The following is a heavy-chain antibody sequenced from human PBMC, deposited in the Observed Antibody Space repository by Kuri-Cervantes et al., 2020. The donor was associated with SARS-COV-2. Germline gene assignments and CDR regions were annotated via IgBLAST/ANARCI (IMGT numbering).Heavy chain of an antibody. J-gene: IGHJ5*01. CDR1: GSTFSSYA. Sequence: GGSLRLSWAASGSTFSSYAMHWVRQAPGKGLEWVAVISYDGSNKYYADSVKGRFTISRDNSKNTLYLQMNSLRAEDTAVYYCARDRYSGSYVRRWFDYWGQGTLVTVSS. CDR2: ISYDGSNK. V-gene: IGHV3-30-3*01. D-gene: IGHD1-26*01. CDR3: ARDRYSGSYVRRWFDY.